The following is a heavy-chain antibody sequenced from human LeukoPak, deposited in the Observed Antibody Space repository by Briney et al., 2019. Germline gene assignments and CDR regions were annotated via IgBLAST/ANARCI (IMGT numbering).Heavy chain of an antibody. J-gene: IGHJ4*02. CDR3: TTLGSYFFDY. V-gene: IGHV4-34*01. D-gene: IGHD1-26*01. CDR2: INHSGGT. Sequence: SETLSLTCAVYGGSFSDYYWSWIRQPPGKGLEWIGEINHSGGTNYNPSLKSRVTISVDTSKNQFSLNLSSVTAADTAVYYCTTLGSYFFDYWGQGSLVTVSS. CDR1: GGSFSDYY.